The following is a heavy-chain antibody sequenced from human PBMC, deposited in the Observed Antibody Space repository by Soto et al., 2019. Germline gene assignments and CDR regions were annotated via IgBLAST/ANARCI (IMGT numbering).Heavy chain of an antibody. J-gene: IGHJ4*02. D-gene: IGHD1-26*01. V-gene: IGHV2-5*02. CDR1: GFSLSTSGVG. CDR2: VYWDDDK. Sequence: QITLKESGPTLVNPTQTLTLTCTFSGFSLSTSGVGVGWIRQPPGKALEWVALVYWDDDKRYSPSLKSRLTINKDTSKNQVVLTMTNVDPVDTATYYCAHRSTGSYFHHWGQGTLVTVSS. CDR3: AHRSTGSYFHH.